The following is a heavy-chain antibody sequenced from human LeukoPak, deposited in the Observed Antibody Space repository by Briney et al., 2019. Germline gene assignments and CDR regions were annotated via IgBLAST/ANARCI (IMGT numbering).Heavy chain of an antibody. D-gene: IGHD6-19*01. CDR2: VNPGATTI. Sequence: GGSLRLSCAASGFTFSSHEMNWVRQAPGKGLEWISHVNPGATTIYYADSVKGRFTISRDNSKNTLYLQMNSLRAEDTAVYYCAKEKYRSGPGMYFDYWGQGTLVTVSS. V-gene: IGHV3-48*03. CDR3: AKEKYRSGPGMYFDY. CDR1: GFTFSSHE. J-gene: IGHJ4*02.